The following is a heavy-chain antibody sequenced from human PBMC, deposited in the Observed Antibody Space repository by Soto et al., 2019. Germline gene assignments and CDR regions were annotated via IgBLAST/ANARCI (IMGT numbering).Heavy chain of an antibody. V-gene: IGHV3-30*18. J-gene: IGHJ6*03. D-gene: IGHD3-3*01. CDR1: GFTFSSYG. CDR2: ISYDGSNK. Sequence: GGSLRLSCAASGFTFSSYGMHWVRQAPGKGLEWVAVISYDGSNKYYADSVKGRFTISRDNSKNTLYLQMNSLRAEDTAVYYCAKNSWGYDFLYYYYMDVWGKGTTVTVSS. CDR3: AKNSWGYDFLYYYYMDV.